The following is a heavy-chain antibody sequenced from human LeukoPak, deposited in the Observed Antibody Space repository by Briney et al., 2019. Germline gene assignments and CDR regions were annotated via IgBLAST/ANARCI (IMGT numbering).Heavy chain of an antibody. Sequence: GGSLRLSCAASGFAFSSAWMIWVRQAPGKGLEWVGRIQSKTNGGTTDHAAPVKGRFTISRDDSKNTLYLQMNSLKTEDTAVYYCTTLHYYDSSGSAAFDIWGQGTMVTVSS. D-gene: IGHD3-22*01. V-gene: IGHV3-15*01. CDR3: TTLHYYDSSGSAAFDI. CDR1: GFAFSSAW. CDR2: IQSKTNGGTT. J-gene: IGHJ3*02.